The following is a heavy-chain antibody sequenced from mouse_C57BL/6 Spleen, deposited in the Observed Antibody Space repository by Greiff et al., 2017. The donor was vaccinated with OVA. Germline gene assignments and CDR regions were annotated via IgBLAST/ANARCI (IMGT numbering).Heavy chain of an antibody. V-gene: IGHV5-16*01. Sequence: EVKLMESEGGLVQPGSSMKLSCTASGFTFSDYYMAWVRQVPEKGLEWVANINYDGSSTYYLDSLKSRFIISRDNAKHILYLQMSSLKSEDTATXYCSSAHGGAMDYWGQGTSVTVSS. CDR2: INYDGSST. CDR3: SSAHGGAMDY. D-gene: IGHD1-3*01. CDR1: GFTFSDYY. J-gene: IGHJ4*01.